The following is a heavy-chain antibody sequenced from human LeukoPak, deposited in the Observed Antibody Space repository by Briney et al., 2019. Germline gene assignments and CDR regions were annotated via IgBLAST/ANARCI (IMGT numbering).Heavy chain of an antibody. CDR2: INHSGST. J-gene: IGHJ4*02. D-gene: IGHD4-11*01. CDR1: GGSLSGYY. V-gene: IGHV4-34*01. Sequence: SETLSLTCAVYGGSLSGYYWSWIRQPPGKGLEWIGEINHSGSTNYNPSLKSRVTISVDTSKNQFSLKLSSVTAADTAVYYCARDPTRSGLDYWGQGTLVTVSS. CDR3: ARDPTRSGLDY.